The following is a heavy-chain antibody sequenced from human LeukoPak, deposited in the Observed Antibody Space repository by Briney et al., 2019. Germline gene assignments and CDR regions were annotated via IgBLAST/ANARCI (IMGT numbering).Heavy chain of an antibody. Sequence: GGSLRLSCAASGFTVSSNEMSWVRQAPGKGLEWVSSISGGSTYYADSRKGRFTISRDNSKNTLHLQMNSLRAEDTAVYYCARRFGAARDDYMDVWGKGTTVTVSS. CDR1: GFTVSSNE. V-gene: IGHV3-38-3*01. D-gene: IGHD3-16*01. J-gene: IGHJ6*03. CDR3: ARRFGAARDDYMDV. CDR2: ISGGST.